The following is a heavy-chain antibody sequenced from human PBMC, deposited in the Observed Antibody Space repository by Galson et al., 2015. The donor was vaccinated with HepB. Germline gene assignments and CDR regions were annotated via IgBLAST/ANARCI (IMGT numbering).Heavy chain of an antibody. CDR2: TSYDGSHK. D-gene: IGHD5-12*01. Sequence: SLRLSCAASGFRFSSYGMHWVRQAPGKGLEWVAVTSYDGSHKYYDGSVKGRFTISRDNSKNTLYLQMNSLRGDDTAVYYCAKDGIFVATTKVEGGFDYWGQGTLVTVSS. CDR3: AKDGIFVATTKVEGGFDY. J-gene: IGHJ4*02. V-gene: IGHV3-30*18. CDR1: GFRFSSYG.